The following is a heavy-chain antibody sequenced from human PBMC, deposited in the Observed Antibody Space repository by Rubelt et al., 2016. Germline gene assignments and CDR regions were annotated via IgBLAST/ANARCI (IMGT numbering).Heavy chain of an antibody. V-gene: IGHV4-31*03. D-gene: IGHD1-26*01. CDR3: AGRGDLVDNAFDI. CDR2: ISNRGTT. J-gene: IGHJ3*02. Sequence: QVQLQESGPGLVKPSQTLSLTCTVSGDSISSDNYYWSWIRQHPGKGLEWIGYISNRGTTYYNPSLKSRLSISMDMSKKQCSLKLSSVTAADTAVYYCAGRGDLVDNAFDIWGQGTLVTVS. CDR1: GDSISSDNYY.